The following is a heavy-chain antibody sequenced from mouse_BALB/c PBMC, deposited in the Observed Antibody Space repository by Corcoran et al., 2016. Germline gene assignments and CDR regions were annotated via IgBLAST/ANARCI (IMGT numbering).Heavy chain of an antibody. V-gene: IGHV14-3*02. CDR1: GFTIKDTY. CDR3: ARSTGTIAY. Sequence: EVQLQQSGAEIVKPGASVKLSCTASGFTIKDTYMHWVKQRPEQGLEWIGRIDPANGNTKYDPKFQGKATITADTSSNTAYLQLSSLTSEDTAVYYCARSTGTIAYWGQGTLVTVSA. CDR2: IDPANGNT. J-gene: IGHJ3*01. D-gene: IGHD4-1*02.